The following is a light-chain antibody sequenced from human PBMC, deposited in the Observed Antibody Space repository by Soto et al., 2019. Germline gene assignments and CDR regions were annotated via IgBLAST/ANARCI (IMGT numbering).Light chain of an antibody. CDR2: TNN. CDR1: TSNIESHS. CDR3: ATWDDSRKGV. Sequence: SVLTQPPSASGTPGQRIIISCSGSTSNIESHSVNWYQQVPGTAPKLLIITNNQRPSGVPDRFSGSKSGASASLAISGLQSEDEATYYCATWDDSRKGVFGTGTRSPS. V-gene: IGLV1-44*01. J-gene: IGLJ1*01.